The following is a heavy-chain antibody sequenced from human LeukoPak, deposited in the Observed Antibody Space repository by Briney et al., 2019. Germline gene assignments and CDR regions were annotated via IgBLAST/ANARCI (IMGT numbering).Heavy chain of an antibody. V-gene: IGHV1-69*06. CDR2: IIPIFGTA. J-gene: IGHJ4*02. D-gene: IGHD1-26*01. Sequence: GASVKVSCKASGGTFSSYAISWVRQAPGQGLEWMGGIIPIFGTANYAQRFQGRVTITADKSTSTAYMELSSLRSEDTAVYYCARSPIVGATTVFLYWGQGTLVTVSS. CDR3: ARSPIVGATTVFLY. CDR1: GGTFSSYA.